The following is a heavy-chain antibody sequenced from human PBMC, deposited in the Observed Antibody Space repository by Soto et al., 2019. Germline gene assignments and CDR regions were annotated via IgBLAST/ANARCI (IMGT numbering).Heavy chain of an antibody. CDR2: IYYSGST. J-gene: IGHJ4*02. V-gene: IGHV4-59*01. Sequence: SETLSLTCTVSGGSINDFYWSWMRQPPGKGLEWIGYIYYSGSTDYNPSLKGRVTISVDTSKNQFSLKLRSVTAVDTAVYYCARVGGVAARTFDYWGQGTLVTVSS. D-gene: IGHD6-6*01. CDR1: GGSINDFY. CDR3: ARVGGVAARTFDY.